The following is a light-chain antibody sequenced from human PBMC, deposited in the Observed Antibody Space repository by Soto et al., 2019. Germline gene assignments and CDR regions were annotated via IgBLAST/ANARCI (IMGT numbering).Light chain of an antibody. J-gene: IGKJ4*01. CDR2: AAS. V-gene: IGKV1-39*01. Sequence: DIQMTQSPSSLSASVGDRVTITCRASQSISSYLNWYQQKPGKAPKLLIYAASSLQSGVPSGFSGSGSGTDFTLTISSLQPEDFATYYCQQRYSAPFPLGGGTKVAIK. CDR1: QSISSY. CDR3: QQRYSAPFP.